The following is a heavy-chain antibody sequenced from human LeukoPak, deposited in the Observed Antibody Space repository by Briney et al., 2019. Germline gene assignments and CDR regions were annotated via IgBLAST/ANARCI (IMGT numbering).Heavy chain of an antibody. V-gene: IGHV1-8*01. CDR3: ARGRRDGYKMVY. Sequence: ASVKVSCKASGYTFTSYDINWVRQATGQGLEWMGWMNPNSGNTGYAQKFQGRVTMTRNTSISTAYMELSSLRSEDTAVYYCARGRRDGYKMVYWGQGTLVTVSS. CDR2: MNPNSGNT. J-gene: IGHJ4*02. CDR1: GYTFTSYD. D-gene: IGHD5-24*01.